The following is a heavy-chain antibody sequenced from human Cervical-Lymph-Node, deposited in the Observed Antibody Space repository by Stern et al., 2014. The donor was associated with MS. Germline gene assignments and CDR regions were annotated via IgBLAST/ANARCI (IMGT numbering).Heavy chain of an antibody. Sequence: QITLKESGPTLVKPTQTLTLTCTFSGFSLDTHKMSVGWIRQPPGKALEWLALIYWDDDKRYSPSLKSKLTITKDASKSQVVLTMTNMDPVDTATYYCTHTWTYWGQGILVTVSS. CDR3: THTWTY. D-gene: IGHD3/OR15-3a*01. V-gene: IGHV2-5*02. CDR2: IYWDDDK. J-gene: IGHJ4*02. CDR1: GFSLDTHKMS.